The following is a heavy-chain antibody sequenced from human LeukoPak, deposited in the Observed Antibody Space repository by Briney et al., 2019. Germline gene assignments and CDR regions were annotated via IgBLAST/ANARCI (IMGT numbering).Heavy chain of an antibody. CDR1: GYTFTSYY. J-gene: IGHJ3*02. CDR2: INPSGGST. D-gene: IGHD3-22*01. CDR3: ARDRQHSSGYYFGAFDI. Sequence: ASVKVSCKASGYTFTSYYMHWVRQAPGQGLEWMGIINPSGGSTSYAQKFQGRVTMTRDMSTSTVYMELSSLRSEDTAVYYCARDRQHSSGYYFGAFDIWGQGTMVTVSS. V-gene: IGHV1-46*01.